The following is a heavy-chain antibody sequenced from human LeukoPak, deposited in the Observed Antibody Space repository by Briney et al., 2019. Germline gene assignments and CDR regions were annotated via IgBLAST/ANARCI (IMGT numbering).Heavy chain of an antibody. CDR2: FDPEDGET. V-gene: IGHV1-24*01. CDR3: ATDLAIAAAGTGTTRDY. Sequence: GASVKVSCKVSGYTLTEISMHWVRQVPGKGLEWMGGFDPEDGETIYAQKFQGRVTMTEDTSTDTAYMELSSLRSEDTAVYYCATDLAIAAAGTGTTRDYWGQGTLVTVSS. J-gene: IGHJ4*02. CDR1: GYTLTEIS. D-gene: IGHD6-13*01.